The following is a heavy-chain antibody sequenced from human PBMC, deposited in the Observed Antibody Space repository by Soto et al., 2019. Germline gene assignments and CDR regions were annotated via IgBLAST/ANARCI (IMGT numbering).Heavy chain of an antibody. Sequence: ASVKVSCKASGYTFTGYYMHWVRQAPGQGLEWMGWINPNSGGTNYAQKFQGRVTMTRDTSISTAYMELSRLRSDDTAVYYCARDSIAAAGTDYGMEVWGQGTTVTVSS. CDR3: ARDSIAAAGTDYGMEV. D-gene: IGHD6-13*01. V-gene: IGHV1-2*02. J-gene: IGHJ6*02. CDR1: GYTFTGYY. CDR2: INPNSGGT.